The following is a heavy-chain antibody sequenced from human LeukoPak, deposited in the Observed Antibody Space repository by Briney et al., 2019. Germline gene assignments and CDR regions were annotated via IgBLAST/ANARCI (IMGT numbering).Heavy chain of an antibody. CDR2: IYYSGSP. Sequence: SETLSLTCTVSGGSINSYYWSWIRQPPGKGLEWVGYIYYSGSPTYDPSLKSRVAISIHTSKKHFSLKLSSVTAADAAVYYCARSIVVAGFVSDYYYYGMDVWGQGTTVTVSS. CDR3: ARSIVVAGFVSDYYYYGMDV. D-gene: IGHD6-19*01. J-gene: IGHJ6*02. V-gene: IGHV4-59*08. CDR1: GGSINSYY.